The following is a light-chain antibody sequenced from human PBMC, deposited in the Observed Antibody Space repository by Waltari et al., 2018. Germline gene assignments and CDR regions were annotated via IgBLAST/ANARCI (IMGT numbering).Light chain of an antibody. J-gene: IGLJ1*01. CDR3: VAWDVSLSGYV. Sequence: QSVLTQPPSASGTPGQRVTISCSGSSSHIGRRPVNWYQQFPGTTPKLPIHDSNQRPSVVPDRFSGSKSGTSASLAISGLQSEDEADYYCVAWDVSLSGYVFGTGTKVTVL. CDR2: DSN. V-gene: IGLV1-44*01. CDR1: SSHIGRRP.